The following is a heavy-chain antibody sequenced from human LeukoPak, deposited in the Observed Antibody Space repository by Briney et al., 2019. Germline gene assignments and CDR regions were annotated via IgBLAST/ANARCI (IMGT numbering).Heavy chain of an antibody. J-gene: IGHJ4*02. Sequence: PGGSLRLSCAASGFTFSSYAMSWVRQAPGKGLEWVSAISGSGGSTYYADSVKGRFTISRDNAKNSVFLQMNSLRAEDTAVYYCARGTLLTPFDYWGQGTLATVSS. CDR2: ISGSGGST. D-gene: IGHD3-9*01. V-gene: IGHV3-23*01. CDR1: GFTFSSYA. CDR3: ARGTLLTPFDY.